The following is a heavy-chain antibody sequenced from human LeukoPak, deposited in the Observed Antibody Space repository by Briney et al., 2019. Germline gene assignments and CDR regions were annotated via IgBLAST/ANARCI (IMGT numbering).Heavy chain of an antibody. J-gene: IGHJ5*02. Sequence: PGGSLRLSCAAAGFTFSNYGMHWVRQAPGKGLEWVAVISYDGSNKYYADSVKGRFTISRDNSKNTLYLQMNSLRAEDTAVYYCAIDFIMVRGVIGLGWFDPWGQGTLVTVSS. V-gene: IGHV3-30*03. CDR1: GFTFSNYG. CDR3: AIDFIMVRGVIGLGWFDP. CDR2: ISYDGSNK. D-gene: IGHD3-10*01.